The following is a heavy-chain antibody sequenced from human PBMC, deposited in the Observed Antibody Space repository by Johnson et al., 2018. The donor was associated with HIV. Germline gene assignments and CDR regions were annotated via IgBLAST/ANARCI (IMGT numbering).Heavy chain of an antibody. V-gene: IGHV3-43*01. CDR3: AKGGVEAAKGAVDI. Sequence: EVHLVESGGVVVQPGGSLRLSCAASGFTFDDYTMHWVRQAPGKGLEWVSLISWDGGSTYYADSVKGRFTISRDNSKNSLYLQMNSLRTEDTALYYCAKGGVEAAKGAVDIWGQGTMVTVSS. J-gene: IGHJ3*02. CDR1: GFTFDDYT. CDR2: ISWDGGST. D-gene: IGHD6-25*01.